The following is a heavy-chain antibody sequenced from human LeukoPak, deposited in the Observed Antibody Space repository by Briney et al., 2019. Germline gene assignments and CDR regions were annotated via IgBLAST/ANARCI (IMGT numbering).Heavy chain of an antibody. CDR1: GDSISSYY. CDR2: IYYSGST. J-gene: IGHJ3*02. D-gene: IGHD2-21*02. CDR3: ARKVTRKGGDAFDI. V-gene: IGHV4-59*01. Sequence: SETLSLTCTVSGDSISSYYWSWIRQPPGRGLEWIGYIYYSGSTNYNPFLKSRVTMSIDTSKNQFSLKLSSVTAADTAVYYCARKVTRKGGDAFDIWGQGTMVTVSS.